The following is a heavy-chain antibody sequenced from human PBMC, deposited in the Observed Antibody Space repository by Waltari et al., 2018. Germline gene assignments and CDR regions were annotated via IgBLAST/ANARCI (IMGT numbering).Heavy chain of an antibody. V-gene: IGHV4-34*01. CDR2: INHSGST. D-gene: IGHD3-22*01. CDR3: ASDYYDSSGYYSDY. J-gene: IGHJ4*02. Sequence: QVQLQQWGAGLLKPSETLSLTCAVYGGSFSGYYWSWIRQPPGKGLEWIGEINHSGSTNDNPSLKSRVTISVDTSKNQFSLKLSSVTAADTAVYYCASDYYDSSGYYSDYWGQGTLVIVSS. CDR1: GGSFSGYY.